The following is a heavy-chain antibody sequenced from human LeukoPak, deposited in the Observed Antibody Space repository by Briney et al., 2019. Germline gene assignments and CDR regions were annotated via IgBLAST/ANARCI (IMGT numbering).Heavy chain of an antibody. CDR3: ARDPFVVVTATNNWFDP. CDR1: GYTFTSYY. D-gene: IGHD2-21*02. V-gene: IGHV1-46*01. CDR2: INPGGGST. Sequence: GASVKVSCKASGYTFTSYYMHWVRQAHGQGLEWMGIINPGGGSTSYAQKFQGRVTMTRDTSTSTVYMELSSLRSEDTAVYYCARDPFVVVTATNNWFDPWGQGTLVTVSS. J-gene: IGHJ5*02.